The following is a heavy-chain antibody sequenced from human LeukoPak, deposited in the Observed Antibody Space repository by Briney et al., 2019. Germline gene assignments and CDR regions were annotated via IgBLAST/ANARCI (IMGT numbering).Heavy chain of an antibody. CDR2: ISGTGSST. D-gene: IGHD3-10*01. V-gene: IGHV3-23*01. J-gene: IGHJ4*02. CDR3: SKDRSQTGSFLDY. Sequence: PGGSLRLSCAASGFTFSSSAMSWVRQAPGKGLKWVSGISGTGSSTYYGGSVKGRFTISRDNSKNTLYLQMNSLRAEDTAVYYCSKDRSQTGSFLDYWGQGTLLTVSS. CDR1: GFTFSSSA.